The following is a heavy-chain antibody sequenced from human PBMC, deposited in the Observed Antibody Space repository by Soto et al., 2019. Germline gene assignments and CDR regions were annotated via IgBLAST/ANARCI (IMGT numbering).Heavy chain of an antibody. D-gene: IGHD1-26*01. Sequence: HPGCSLRLSCVGSGFTFKNYGMHWVRQAPGKGLEWLAVVSYDGTKTMYTDSVKGRISISRDNARNTLFLQMDSLTAEDTALYYCARELRSYSGAYSDHWGQGTPVTGSS. V-gene: IGHV3-33*05. CDR3: ARELRSYSGAYSDH. CDR2: VSYDGTKT. CDR1: GFTFKNYG. J-gene: IGHJ4*02.